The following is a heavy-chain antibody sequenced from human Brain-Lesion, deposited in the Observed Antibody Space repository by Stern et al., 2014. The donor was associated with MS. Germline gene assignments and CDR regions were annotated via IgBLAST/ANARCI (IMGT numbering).Heavy chain of an antibody. J-gene: IGHJ5*02. CDR1: GDSINSGGHY. CDR3: ASRWSGTYYGQNWFDP. V-gene: IGHV4-31*03. Sequence: QVQLVESGPGLVKPSQTLSLTCTVSGDSINSGGHYWSWIRQRPGKGLEWIGYIYNSGATFYSPSLKSRVTISLDTSKNQFSLTLSSVTAADTAIYYCASRWSGTYYGQNWFDPWGQGILVTVSS. D-gene: IGHD1-26*01. CDR2: IYNSGAT.